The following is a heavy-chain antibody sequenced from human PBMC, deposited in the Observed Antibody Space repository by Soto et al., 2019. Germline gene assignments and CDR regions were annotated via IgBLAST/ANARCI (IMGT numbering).Heavy chain of an antibody. CDR3: AKERATTTASDY. Sequence: LRLSCAASGFTFSRDGMSWVRQAPGKGLEWVSLITDNGGSTYYADSVKGRFTISRDNTKNTLFLQMNSLRAEDTAVYYCAKERATTTASDYWGQGALVTVSS. D-gene: IGHD4-17*01. CDR2: ITDNGGST. CDR1: GFTFSRDG. V-gene: IGHV3-23*01. J-gene: IGHJ4*02.